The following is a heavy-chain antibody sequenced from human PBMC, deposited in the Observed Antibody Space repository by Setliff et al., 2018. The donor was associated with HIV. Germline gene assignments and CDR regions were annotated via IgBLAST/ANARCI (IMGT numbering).Heavy chain of an antibody. CDR3: ARGRQQWLVEYYFDY. CDR1: GGSFSGYY. J-gene: IGHJ4*02. V-gene: IGHV4-34*01. CDR2: INHSGST. D-gene: IGHD6-19*01. Sequence: PSETLSLTCAVYGGSFSGYYWSWIRQPPGKGLEWIGEINHSGSTNYNPSLKSRVTISVDTSKSQFSLKLSSVTAADTAVYYCARGRQQWLVEYYFDYWGQGTLVTVSS.